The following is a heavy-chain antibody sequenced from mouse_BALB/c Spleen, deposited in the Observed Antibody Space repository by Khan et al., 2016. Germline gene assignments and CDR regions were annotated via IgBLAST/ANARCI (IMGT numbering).Heavy chain of an antibody. CDR3: ARYRYYYGSSRYFDV. J-gene: IGHJ1*01. CDR2: INTYSGES. CDR1: GYTFTNYG. D-gene: IGHD1-1*01. Sequence: QIQLVQSGPELKKPGKTVKISCKASGYTFTNYGMNWVKQAPGKGLKWMGWINTYSGESTYADDFKGRFAFSLETSANTAYLQINHLKHEDTATYFCARYRYYYGSSRYFDVWGAGTTVTVSS. V-gene: IGHV9-3-1*01.